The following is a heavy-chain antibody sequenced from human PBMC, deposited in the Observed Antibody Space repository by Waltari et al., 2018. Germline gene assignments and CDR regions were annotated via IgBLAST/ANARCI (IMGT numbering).Heavy chain of an antibody. V-gene: IGHV1-69*01. J-gene: IGHJ5*02. CDR3: AKDPASKQFGGPNWFDP. D-gene: IGHD3-3*01. CDR1: GGTFSSYA. Sequence: QVQLVQSGAEVKKPGSSVKVSCKASGGTFSSYAISWVRLAPGQGLEWMGWISPIVGTANYAQKFQGRVTITADESTSTAYMELSSLRAEDTAVYYCAKDPASKQFGGPNWFDPWGQGTLVTVSS. CDR2: ISPIVGTA.